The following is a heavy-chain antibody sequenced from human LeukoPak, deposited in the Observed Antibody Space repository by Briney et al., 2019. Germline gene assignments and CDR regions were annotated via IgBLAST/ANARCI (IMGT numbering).Heavy chain of an antibody. D-gene: IGHD2-2*01. Sequence: GGSLRLSCGASGLTFRSVWMTWVRQAPGKGLEWVGRIKSKIDGGITDYAAPVRGRFTISRDDSKNTLFLQMNSLKTEDTAVYYCTTDHCSDTSTGCSLMFYFDYWGQGILVTVSS. J-gene: IGHJ4*02. CDR1: GLTFRSVW. CDR2: IKSKIDGGIT. CDR3: TTDHCSDTSTGCSLMFYFDY. V-gene: IGHV3-15*01.